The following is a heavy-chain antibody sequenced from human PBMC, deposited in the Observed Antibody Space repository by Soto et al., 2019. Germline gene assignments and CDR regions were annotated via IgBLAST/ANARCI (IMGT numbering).Heavy chain of an antibody. V-gene: IGHV3-30*03. J-gene: IGHJ4*02. CDR2: VSHDGSYQ. D-gene: IGHD1-26*01. CDR1: GFIFSYSG. Sequence: PGGSLRLSCAASGFIFSYSGMHWVRQAPGKGLEWVAVVSHDGSYQNYADSVKGRFIVSRDNSKNTVDLLMNSLRFDDTAVYYCVKWDNAYFDSWGPGTLVTVSS. CDR3: VKWDNAYFDS.